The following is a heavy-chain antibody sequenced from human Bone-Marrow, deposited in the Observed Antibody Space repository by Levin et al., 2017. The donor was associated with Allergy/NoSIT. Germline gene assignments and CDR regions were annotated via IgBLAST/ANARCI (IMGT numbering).Heavy chain of an antibody. CDR1: GFTVSSNY. CDR3: ARNQYYYDSSGPLYYFDY. CDR2: IYSGGST. D-gene: IGHD3-22*01. J-gene: IGHJ4*02. Sequence: LSLTCAASGFTVSSNYMSWVRQAPGKGLEWVSVIYSGGSTYYADSVKGRFTISRDNSKNTLYLQMNSLRAEDTAVYYCARNQYYYDSSGPLYYFDYWGQGTLVTVSS. V-gene: IGHV3-53*01.